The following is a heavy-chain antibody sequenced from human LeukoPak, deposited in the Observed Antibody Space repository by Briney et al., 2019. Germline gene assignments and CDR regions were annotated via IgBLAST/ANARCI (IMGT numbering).Heavy chain of an antibody. CDR1: GYTFTSYG. V-gene: IGHV1-18*01. CDR2: VSAYNGNT. J-gene: IGHJ4*02. CDR3: ARDEDVAAAGTNGY. D-gene: IGHD6-13*01. Sequence: ASVKVSCKASGYTFTSYGISWVRQAPGQGLEWMGWVSAYNGNTNYAQKLQGRVTMTTDTSTSTAYMELRSLRSDDTAVYYCARDEDVAAAGTNGYWGQGTLVTVSS.